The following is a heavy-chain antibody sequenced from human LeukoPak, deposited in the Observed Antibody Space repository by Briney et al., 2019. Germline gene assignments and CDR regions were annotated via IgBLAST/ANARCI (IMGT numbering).Heavy chain of an antibody. V-gene: IGHV3-23*01. CDR1: GFTFSSYA. D-gene: IGHD6-13*01. CDR3: AKDRRIAAAGTGDDY. CDR2: ISGSGGST. Sequence: GGSLRLSCAASGFTFSSYAKSWVRQAPGKGLEWVSAISGSGGSTYYADSVKGRFTISRDNSKNTLYLQMNSLRAEDTAVYYCAKDRRIAAAGTGDDYWGQGTLVTVSS. J-gene: IGHJ4*02.